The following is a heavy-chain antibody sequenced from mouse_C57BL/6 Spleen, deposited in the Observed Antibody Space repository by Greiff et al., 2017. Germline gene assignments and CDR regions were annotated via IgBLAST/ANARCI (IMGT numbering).Heavy chain of an antibody. D-gene: IGHD1-1*01. J-gene: IGHJ4*01. V-gene: IGHV1-18*01. Sequence: EVQLQQSGPELVKPGASVKIPCKASGYTFTDYNMDWVKQSHGKSLEWIGDINPNNGGTIYNQKFKGKATLTVDKSSSTAYMELRSLTSEDTAVYYCARRGIIYYYGKGYYAMDYWGQGTSVTVSS. CDR3: ARRGIIYYYGKGYYAMDY. CDR2: INPNNGGT. CDR1: GYTFTDYN.